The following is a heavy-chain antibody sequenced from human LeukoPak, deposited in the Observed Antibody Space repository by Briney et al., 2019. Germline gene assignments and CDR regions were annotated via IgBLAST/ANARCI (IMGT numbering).Heavy chain of an antibody. CDR1: GYTFTGYY. J-gene: IGHJ6*03. V-gene: IGHV1-2*02. CDR2: INPNSGGT. Sequence: ASVKVSCKASGYTFTGYYMHWVRQAPGQGLEWMGWINPNSGGTNYAQKFQGRVTMTRDTPISTAYMELSRLRSDDTAVYYCARGAYDFWSGYYAGHGVGYYYYMDVWGKGTTVTVSS. CDR3: ARGAYDFWSGYYAGHGVGYYYYMDV. D-gene: IGHD3-3*01.